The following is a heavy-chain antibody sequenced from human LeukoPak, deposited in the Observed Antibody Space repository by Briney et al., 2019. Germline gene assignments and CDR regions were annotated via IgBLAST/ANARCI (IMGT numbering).Heavy chain of an antibody. CDR3: ARGAGYSTEVNQYYYMDV. J-gene: IGHJ6*03. D-gene: IGHD1-26*01. CDR2: IYTSGST. V-gene: IGHV4-4*07. Sequence: SETLSLTCTVSGGSISSYYWSWVRQPAGEGLEWIGRIYTSGSTDYNPSLRSRVTMSVDTSKSQFSLKLNSVTAADTAVYYCARGAGYSTEVNQYYYMDVWGKGTTVTVSS. CDR1: GGSISSYY.